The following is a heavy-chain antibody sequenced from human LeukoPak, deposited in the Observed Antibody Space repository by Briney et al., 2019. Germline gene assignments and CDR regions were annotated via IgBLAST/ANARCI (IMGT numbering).Heavy chain of an antibody. J-gene: IGHJ6*02. V-gene: IGHV3-74*01. D-gene: IGHD1-20*01. Sequence: GGSLRLSCAASGFTFSSDWMHWVRQDPGKGLVWVSRINSDRTTTNYADSVKGRFTISRDNAKNALYLQMNSLRAEDTSLYYCARAITGSRNAMDVWGQGTTVTVSS. CDR1: GFTFSSDW. CDR3: ARAITGSRNAMDV. CDR2: INSDRTTT.